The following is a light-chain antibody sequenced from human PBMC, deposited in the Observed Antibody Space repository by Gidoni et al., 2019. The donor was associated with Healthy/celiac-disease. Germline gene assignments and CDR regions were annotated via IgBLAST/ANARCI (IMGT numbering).Light chain of an antibody. J-gene: IGKJ4*01. CDR1: QGISSC. Sequence: DIQMTQSPSSVSASVGDRVNITCRASQGISSCLAWYQQKPWKAPKLLIYAASSLQSGVQSRFSGSGSGTDFTLTISSLQPEDFATYYCQQANSFPLTFGGGTKVEIK. V-gene: IGKV1D-12*01. CDR2: AAS. CDR3: QQANSFPLT.